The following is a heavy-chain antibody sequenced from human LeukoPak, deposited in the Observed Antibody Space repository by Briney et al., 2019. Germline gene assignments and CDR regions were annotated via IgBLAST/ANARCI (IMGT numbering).Heavy chain of an antibody. CDR2: IIPIFGTA. J-gene: IGHJ6*02. CDR1: GGTFSSYA. CDR3: ARGQLLWFGELLAYYYYGMDV. V-gene: IGHV1-69*13. D-gene: IGHD3-10*01. Sequence: ASVKVSCKASGGTFSSYAISWVRQAPGQGLEWMGGIIPIFGTANYAQKFQGRVTITADESTSTAYMELSSLRSEDTAVYYCARGQLLWFGELLAYYYYGMDVWGQGTTVTVSS.